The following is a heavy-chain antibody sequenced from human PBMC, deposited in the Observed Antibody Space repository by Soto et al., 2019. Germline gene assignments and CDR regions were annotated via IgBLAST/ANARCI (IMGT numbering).Heavy chain of an antibody. CDR1: GGSISSGGYY. Sequence: SETLSVTCTVSGGSISSGGYYWSWIRQHPGKGLEWIGYSYYSGSTYYNPSLKSRVTISLDTSKNQLSLKLSSVTAADTAVYYCARGRYDYDYVWGSYRISYYFDYWGQGTLVTVSS. D-gene: IGHD3-16*02. V-gene: IGHV4-31*03. CDR2: SYYSGST. CDR3: ARGRYDYDYVWGSYRISYYFDY. J-gene: IGHJ4*01.